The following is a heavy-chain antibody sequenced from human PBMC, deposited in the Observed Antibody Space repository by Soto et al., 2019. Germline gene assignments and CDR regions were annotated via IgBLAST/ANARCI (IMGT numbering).Heavy chain of an antibody. D-gene: IGHD3-22*01. CDR2: ISYSASS. J-gene: IGHJ4*02. CDR1: GGSISSGGYY. V-gene: IGHV4-31*03. Sequence: PSETLSLTGNVSGGSISSGGYYWNWIRQVPGRGLEWIGYISYSASSFYNPSLVRRFRHSIDTSGNQFSLKLGSMTTTDTAFYFCSRAHQYYYDISGYSKQSCHFDSGGQGTLVTVSS. CDR3: SRAHQYYYDISGYSKQSCHFDS.